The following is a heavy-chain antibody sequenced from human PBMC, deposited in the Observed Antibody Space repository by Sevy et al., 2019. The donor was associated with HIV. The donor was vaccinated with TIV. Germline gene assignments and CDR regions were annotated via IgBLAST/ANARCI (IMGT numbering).Heavy chain of an antibody. D-gene: IGHD3-10*01. CDR1: GGTFSSYA. CDR2: IIPIFGTA. V-gene: IGHV1-69*13. CDR3: AATRYGAGSYDYYYGMDV. J-gene: IGHJ6*02. Sequence: ASVKVSCKASGGTFSSYAISWVRQAPGQGLEWMGGIIPIFGTANYAQKFQGRVTITADESTSTAYMELISLRSEDTAVYYCAATRYGAGSYDYYYGMDVWGQGTTVTVSS.